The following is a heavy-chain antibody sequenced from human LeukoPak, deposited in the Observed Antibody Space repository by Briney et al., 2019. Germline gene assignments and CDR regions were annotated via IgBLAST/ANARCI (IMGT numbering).Heavy chain of an antibody. Sequence: GGSLRLSCEASGFMFGVYSMVWVRQAPGQGLEWVSYISRSSHTIYYADSLKGRFTISRDNAKNSLYLQMNSLRVEDTAVYYCARDIPPIGRWGGDIPGTFDIWGQGTMVTVSS. D-gene: IGHD5-12*01. J-gene: IGHJ3*02. CDR3: ARDIPPIGRWGGDIPGTFDI. CDR2: ISRSSHTI. CDR1: GFMFGVYS. V-gene: IGHV3-48*01.